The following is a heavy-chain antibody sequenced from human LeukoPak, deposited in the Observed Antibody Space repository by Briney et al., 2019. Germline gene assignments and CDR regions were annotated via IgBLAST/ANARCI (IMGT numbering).Heavy chain of an antibody. D-gene: IGHD3-16*01. V-gene: IGHV3-74*01. CDR2: VNPDGSST. Sequence: PGGSLRLSCAASGFTFSRYWMHWVRQVPGKGLVWVSRVNPDGSSTTYADSVKGRSTSSRDNAKNTLYLQMSRLRVEDTAVYYCGRGGSYGDYWGQGILVTVSS. CDR3: GRGGSYGDY. J-gene: IGHJ4*02. CDR1: GFTFSRYW.